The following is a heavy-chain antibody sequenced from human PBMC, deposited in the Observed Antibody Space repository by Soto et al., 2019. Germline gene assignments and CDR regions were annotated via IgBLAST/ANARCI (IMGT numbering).Heavy chain of an antibody. V-gene: IGHV3-23*01. J-gene: IGHJ4*02. Sequence: GGSPRLSCAASGVPFCSYAMSWVRQDPGKGLEWVSAISGSGGSTYYADSVKGRFTISRDNSKNTLYLQMNSLRAEDTAVYYCAKARAQYYDFWSGYPVDYWGQGTLVTVS. D-gene: IGHD3-3*01. CDR2: ISGSGGST. CDR3: AKARAQYYDFWSGYPVDY. CDR1: GVPFCSYA.